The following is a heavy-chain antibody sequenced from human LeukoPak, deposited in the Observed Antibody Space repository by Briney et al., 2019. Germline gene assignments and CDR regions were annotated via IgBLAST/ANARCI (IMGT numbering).Heavy chain of an antibody. CDR3: ANSIQRRNYYYGMDV. CDR2: ISGSGGST. V-gene: IGHV3-23*01. Sequence: GGSLRLSCAASGFTFSSYAMSWVRQAPGKGLEWVSAISGSGGSTYYADSVKGRFTISRDNSKNTLYLQMNSLRAEDTAVYYCANSIQRRNYYYGMDVWGQGTTVTVSS. J-gene: IGHJ6*02. CDR1: GFTFSSYA.